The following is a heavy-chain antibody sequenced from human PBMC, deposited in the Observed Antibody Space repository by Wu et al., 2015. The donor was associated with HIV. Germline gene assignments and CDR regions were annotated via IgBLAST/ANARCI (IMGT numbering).Heavy chain of an antibody. CDR1: GYTFTGYY. V-gene: IGHV1-2*02. D-gene: IGHD2-2*01. J-gene: IGHJ4*02. CDR2: INPNSGGT. Sequence: QVQLVQSGAEVKKPGASVKVSCKASGYTFTGYYMHWVRQAPGQGLEWMGWINPNSGGTNYAQKFQGRVTMTRDTSISTAYMELSRLRSDDTAVYYCARVTVGVVVPAATPDYWGQGTLVTVSS. CDR3: ARVTVGVVVPAATPDY.